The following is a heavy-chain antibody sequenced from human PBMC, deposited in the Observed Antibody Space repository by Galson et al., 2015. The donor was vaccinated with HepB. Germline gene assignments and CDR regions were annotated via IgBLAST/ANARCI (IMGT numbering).Heavy chain of an antibody. CDR1: GGSFSGYY. J-gene: IGHJ4*02. CDR2: INHSGST. D-gene: IGHD6-13*01. V-gene: IGHV4-34*01. Sequence: ETLSLTCAVYGGSFSGYYWSWIRQPPGEGLEWIGEINHSGSTNYNPSLKSRVTISVDTSKNQFSLKLSSVTAADTAVYYCARGEQQLGSIDYWGQGTLVTVSS. CDR3: ARGEQQLGSIDY.